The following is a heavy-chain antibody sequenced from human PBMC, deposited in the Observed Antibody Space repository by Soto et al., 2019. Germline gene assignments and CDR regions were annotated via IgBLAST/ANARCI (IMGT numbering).Heavy chain of an antibody. J-gene: IGHJ6*02. D-gene: IGHD3-3*01. V-gene: IGHV3-33*01. CDR3: ARVLRIDDFWSGSPYYYYGMDV. CDR1: GFTFSSYG. Sequence: GGSLRLSCAASGFTFSSYGMHWVRQAPGKGLEWVAVIWYDGSNKYYADSVKGRFTISRDNSKNTLYLQMNSLRAEDTAVYYCARVLRIDDFWSGSPYYYYGMDVWGQGTTVTVSS. CDR2: IWYDGSNK.